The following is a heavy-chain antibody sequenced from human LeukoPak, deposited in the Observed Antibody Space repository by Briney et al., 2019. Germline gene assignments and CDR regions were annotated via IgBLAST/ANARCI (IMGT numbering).Heavy chain of an antibody. CDR3: ARDLNYYGSGSSTDY. D-gene: IGHD3-10*01. Sequence: GGSLRLSCAASGFTFSSYRMNWVRQAPGKGLEWVSCISSSSSYIYYADSVKGRFTISRDNAKNSLYLQMNSLRAEDTAVYYCARDLNYYGSGSSTDYWGQGTLVTVSS. J-gene: IGHJ4*02. V-gene: IGHV3-21*01. CDR2: ISSSSSYI. CDR1: GFTFSSYR.